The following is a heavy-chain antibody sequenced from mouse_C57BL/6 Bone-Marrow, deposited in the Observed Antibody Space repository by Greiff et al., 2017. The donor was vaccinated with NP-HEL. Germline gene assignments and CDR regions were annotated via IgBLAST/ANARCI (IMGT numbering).Heavy chain of an antibody. CDR1: GFTFSDYY. V-gene: IGHV5-16*01. CDR2: INYDGSST. D-gene: IGHD2-4*01. Sequence: DVPLVESEGGLVQPGSSMKLSCTASGFTFSDYYMAWVRQVPEKGLEWVANINYDGSSTYYLDSLKSRFIISRDNAKNILYLQMSSLKSEDTATYYCAREGGLRRRTYAMDYWGQGTSVTVSS. J-gene: IGHJ4*01. CDR3: AREGGLRRRTYAMDY.